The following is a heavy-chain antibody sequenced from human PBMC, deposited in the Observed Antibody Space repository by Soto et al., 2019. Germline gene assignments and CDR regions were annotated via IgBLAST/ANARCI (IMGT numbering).Heavy chain of an antibody. J-gene: IGHJ5*02. V-gene: IGHV3-23*01. CDR3: VRDPQSSGCTYNWYDP. CDR2: VNDSGDRT. D-gene: IGHD3-22*01. Sequence: GGSLRLSCAASGFTFSSYAMSWVRQSPGEGLEWVSSVNDSGDRTYYADSVKGRFTISRDNSKNTLYLQMNTLRAEDTALYYCVRDPQSSGCTYNWYDPWGQGTRVTVSS. CDR1: GFTFSSYA.